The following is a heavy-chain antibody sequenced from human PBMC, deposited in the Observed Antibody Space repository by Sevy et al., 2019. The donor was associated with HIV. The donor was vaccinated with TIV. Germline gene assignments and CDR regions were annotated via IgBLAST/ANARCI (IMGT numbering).Heavy chain of an antibody. Sequence: GGSLRLSCAASGFTFSSYWMNWVRQAPGKGLVWVSRLSSDGSTTIDADSVKGRFTISRDNAKNTRYLQINSLRAEDTAVYYCTRVYDITWYGHYFDYWGQGTLVTVSS. CDR1: GFTFSSYW. D-gene: IGHD6-13*01. CDR3: TRVYDITWYGHYFDY. CDR2: LSSDGSTT. V-gene: IGHV3-74*01. J-gene: IGHJ4*02.